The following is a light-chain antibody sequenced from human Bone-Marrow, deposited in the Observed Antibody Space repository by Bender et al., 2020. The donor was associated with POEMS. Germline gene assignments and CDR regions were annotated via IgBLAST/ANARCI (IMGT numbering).Light chain of an antibody. V-gene: IGLV1-44*01. CDR1: SSNIGGNN. CDR2: SNY. CDR3: SSWDDSLSGWV. Sequence: QSVLTQPPSVSGTPGQRVTISCSGSSSNIGGNNVNWYQHLPGTAPRLVVYSNYQRPSGVPARFSASKSGTSASLAISDIQSEDEGDYYCSSWDDSLSGWVFGGGTKLTVL. J-gene: IGLJ3*02.